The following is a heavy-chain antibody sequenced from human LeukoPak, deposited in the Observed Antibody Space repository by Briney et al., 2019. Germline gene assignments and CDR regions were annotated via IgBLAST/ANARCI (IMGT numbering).Heavy chain of an antibody. CDR2: IYPGDSNT. CDR3: ARHEGHGMDV. Sequence: GESLKISCKGSGSSFTTYWIGWLRQMPGKGLEWMGIIYPGDSNTIYSPSFQGQVTISADKSISTAYLQWSSLKASDTAMYYCARHEGHGMDVWGQGTTVTVSS. J-gene: IGHJ6*02. CDR1: GSSFTTYW. V-gene: IGHV5-51*01.